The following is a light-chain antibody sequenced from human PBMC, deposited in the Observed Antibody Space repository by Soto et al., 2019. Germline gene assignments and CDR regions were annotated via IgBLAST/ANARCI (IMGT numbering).Light chain of an antibody. CDR2: DVS. CDR1: SSDVGGYNY. V-gene: IGLV2-14*03. J-gene: IGLJ1*01. Sequence: QSALTQPASVSGSPGQSITISCTGTSSDVGGYNYVSWYQHHPGKAPELMIYDVSNRPSGVSNRFSGSKSGNTASLTISGLQAEDEADYYCSSYTISSILDVFGTGTRVTVL. CDR3: SSYTISSILDV.